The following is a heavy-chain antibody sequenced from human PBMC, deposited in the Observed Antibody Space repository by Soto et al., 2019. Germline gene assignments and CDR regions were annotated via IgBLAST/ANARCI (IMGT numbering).Heavy chain of an antibody. CDR3: ARATGADKEDY. Sequence: EVQLVESGGGLVQPGGSLRLSCSASGFIFGGYWLSWLRQAPGKGLEWVASMNEYGSERYYVDSVKGRFTISRDNAKNSLYLQMNSLRAEDTAVYYCARATGADKEDYWGQGTLVTVSS. CDR2: MNEYGSER. J-gene: IGHJ4*02. D-gene: IGHD3-10*01. V-gene: IGHV3-7*04. CDR1: GFIFGGYW.